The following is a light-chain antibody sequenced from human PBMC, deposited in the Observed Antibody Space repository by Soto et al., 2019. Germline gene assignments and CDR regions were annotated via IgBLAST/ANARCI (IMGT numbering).Light chain of an antibody. Sequence: EIVMTQSPDTLSVSPGDGATLTCRASQRVSNKLAWYQQKPGQAPRLLIYGASTRATGIPARFSGSGSGTEFTLTISSLQSEDFAVYYCQQYNNWPPLTFGGGTKVE. CDR3: QQYNNWPPLT. V-gene: IGKV3-15*01. CDR1: QRVSNK. J-gene: IGKJ4*01. CDR2: GAS.